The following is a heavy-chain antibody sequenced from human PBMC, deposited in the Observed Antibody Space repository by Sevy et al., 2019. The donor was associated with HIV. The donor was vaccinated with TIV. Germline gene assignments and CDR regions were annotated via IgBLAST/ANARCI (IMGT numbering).Heavy chain of an antibody. D-gene: IGHD5-12*01. CDR1: GFTFSSYA. J-gene: IGHJ6*02. Sequence: GGSLRLSCAASGFTFSSYAMSWVRQAPGKGLEWVSAISGSGGSTYYADSVKGRFTISRDNSKNTLYLQMNSLRAEDTDASYCAKRYGGTMAPHYFYYGLDVWGQGTTVTVSS. V-gene: IGHV3-23*01. CDR3: AKRYGGTMAPHYFYYGLDV. CDR2: ISGSGGST.